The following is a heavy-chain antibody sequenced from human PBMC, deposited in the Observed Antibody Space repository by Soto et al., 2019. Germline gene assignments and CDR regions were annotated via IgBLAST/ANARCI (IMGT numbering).Heavy chain of an antibody. CDR2: ISGSGDRT. CDR1: GFTFSSYA. D-gene: IGHD3-9*01. CDR3: AKEDDSLTDYFNEYLVY. Sequence: EVQLLESVGHLVQPGESLRLSCEASGFTFSSYAMSWVRQAPGKGLEWVSAISGSGDRTYYADSVKGRFTISRDSSKNTLYLQMNSLRAEDTAVYYCAKEDDSLTDYFNEYLVYWGQGTLVTVSS. J-gene: IGHJ4*02. V-gene: IGHV3-23*01.